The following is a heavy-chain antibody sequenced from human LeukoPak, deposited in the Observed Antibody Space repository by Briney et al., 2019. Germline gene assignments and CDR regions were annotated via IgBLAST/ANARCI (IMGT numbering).Heavy chain of an antibody. CDR3: ARVRAYYYDSSGPYFDY. J-gene: IGHJ4*02. CDR2: INPSGGST. V-gene: IGHV1-46*01. D-gene: IGHD3-22*01. CDR1: GYTFTDYY. Sequence: GASVKVSCKASGYTFTDYYMHWVRQAPGQGLEWMGIINPSGGSTSYVQKFQGRVTMTRDTSTSTVYMELSSLRSEDTAVYYCARVRAYYYDSSGPYFDYWGQGTLVTVSS.